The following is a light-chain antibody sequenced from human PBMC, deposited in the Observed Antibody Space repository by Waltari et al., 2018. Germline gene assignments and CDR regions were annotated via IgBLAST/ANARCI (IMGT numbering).Light chain of an antibody. Sequence: QSALTQPASVSGSPGQSVTIFCTGTSNDVGGYNSFSWYQEHPGQAPSVIIYDVSDRPSGVSDRFSGSKSGNTASLTISGLQAEDEADYYCSSQSSNNVVLFGGGTKLTVL. CDR1: SNDVGGYNS. CDR2: DVS. J-gene: IGLJ2*01. CDR3: SSQSSNNVVL. V-gene: IGLV2-14*01.